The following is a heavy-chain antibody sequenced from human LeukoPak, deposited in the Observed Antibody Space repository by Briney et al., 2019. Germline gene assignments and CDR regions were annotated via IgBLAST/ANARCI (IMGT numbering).Heavy chain of an antibody. J-gene: IGHJ4*02. Sequence: GGSLRLSCAASAFTFSKAYMSWVRQAPGKGLEWVGRIKSKTDGGKIDYAAPVKGRFTISRDDSKNTLYLQMNSLKAEDTAVYYCTTDDYYYGSGSYCPLGSYRGQGTLVTVSS. D-gene: IGHD3-10*01. CDR1: AFTFSKAY. CDR3: TTDDYYYGSGSYCPLGSY. CDR2: IKSKTDGGKI. V-gene: IGHV3-15*01.